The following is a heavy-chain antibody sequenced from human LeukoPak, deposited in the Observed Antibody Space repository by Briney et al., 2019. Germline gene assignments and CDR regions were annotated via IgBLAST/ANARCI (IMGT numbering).Heavy chain of an antibody. J-gene: IGHJ6*02. V-gene: IGHV1-2*02. CDR1: GYTFTGYY. CDR3: ARVRYSGYANYYYYGMDV. D-gene: IGHD5-12*01. Sequence: ASVKVSCKASGYTFTGYYMHWVRQAPGQGLEWMGWINPNSGGTNYAQKFQGRVTMTRDTSISTAYMELSRLGSDDTAVYYCARVRYSGYANYYYYGMDVWGQGTTVTVSS. CDR2: INPNSGGT.